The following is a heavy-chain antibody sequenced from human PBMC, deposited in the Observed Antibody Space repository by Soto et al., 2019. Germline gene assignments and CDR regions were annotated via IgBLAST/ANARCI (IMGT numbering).Heavy chain of an antibody. Sequence: QVQLVQSGAEVKKPGSSVKVSCKASGGTFSSYTISWVRQAPGQGLEWMGRIIPILGIANYAQKFQGRVTLTADKPTTTAYMDLSSLRSEDTAVYYCARDSGSSWSLDWGQGTLVTVSS. CDR1: GGTFSSYT. CDR3: ARDSGSSWSLD. D-gene: IGHD6-13*01. CDR2: IIPILGIA. V-gene: IGHV1-69*08. J-gene: IGHJ4*02.